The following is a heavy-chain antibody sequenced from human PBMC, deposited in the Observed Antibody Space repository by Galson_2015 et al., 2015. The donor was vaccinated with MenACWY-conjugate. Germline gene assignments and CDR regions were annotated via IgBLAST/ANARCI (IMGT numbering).Heavy chain of an antibody. CDR3: AGVSLAGVAGHFDY. J-gene: IGHJ4*02. V-gene: IGHV3-66*02. CDR2: IYTGGII. Sequence: SLRLSCAASGFAVSNYYMGWVRQAPGKGLEWVSIIYTGGIIYDADSVRGRFTISRDNRKNTLYLQMNSLRAEDTALYYCAGVSLAGVAGHFDYWGQGALVTVSS. CDR1: GFAVSNYY. D-gene: IGHD6-19*01.